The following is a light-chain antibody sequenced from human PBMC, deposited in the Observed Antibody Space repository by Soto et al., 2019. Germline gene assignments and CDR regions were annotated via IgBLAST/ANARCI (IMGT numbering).Light chain of an antibody. Sequence: EIALTQSPGTLSLSPGERATLSCRASQSVPGGSLAWYQQKPGQAPRLLIYGASSRATGIPDRFSGSGSGTDFTLTISRLEPEDFAVYYCQQYGSSPLTFGGGTKVEIK. V-gene: IGKV3-20*01. CDR3: QQYGSSPLT. CDR1: QSVPGGS. CDR2: GAS. J-gene: IGKJ4*01.